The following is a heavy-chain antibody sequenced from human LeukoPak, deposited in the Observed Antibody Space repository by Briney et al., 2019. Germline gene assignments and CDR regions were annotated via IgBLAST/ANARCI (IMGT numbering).Heavy chain of an antibody. Sequence: HAGGSLRLSCEDSGFTFRSYEMNWVRQAPGKGLEWIAYLSSSGSAFSYADSVKGRFTISRDNAKNSLYLQMNSLRAEDTAVYYCARGSHYYDSSDYCFDYWGQGTLVTVSS. J-gene: IGHJ4*02. CDR2: LSSSGSAF. V-gene: IGHV3-48*03. CDR3: ARGSHYYDSSDYCFDY. D-gene: IGHD3-22*01. CDR1: GFTFRSYE.